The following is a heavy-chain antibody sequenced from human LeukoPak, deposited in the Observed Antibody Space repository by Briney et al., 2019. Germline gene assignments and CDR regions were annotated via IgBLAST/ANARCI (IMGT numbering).Heavy chain of an antibody. D-gene: IGHD3-22*01. V-gene: IGHV1-69*04. Sequence: ASVKVSCKASGGTFSSYAISWVRQAPGQGLEWMGRIIPIFGIANHAQKFQGRVTITADKSTSTAYMELSSLRSEDTAVYYCARSYDSSGYYSPYFDYWGQGTLVTVSS. CDR1: GGTFSSYA. J-gene: IGHJ4*02. CDR2: IIPIFGIA. CDR3: ARSYDSSGYYSPYFDY.